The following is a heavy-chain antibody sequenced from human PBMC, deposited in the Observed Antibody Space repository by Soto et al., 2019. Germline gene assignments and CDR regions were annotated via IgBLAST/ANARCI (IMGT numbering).Heavy chain of an antibody. CDR3: AKDLRRWINYYDSSGYPPLNWFDP. D-gene: IGHD3-22*01. J-gene: IGHJ5*02. CDR2: ISGSGGST. Sequence: GGSLRLSCAASGFTFSSYAMSWVRQAPGKGLEWVSAISGSGGSTYYADSVKGRFTISRDNSKNTLYLQMNSLRAEDTAIYYCAKDLRRWINYYDSSGYPPLNWFDPWGQGTLVTVSS. CDR1: GFTFSSYA. V-gene: IGHV3-23*01.